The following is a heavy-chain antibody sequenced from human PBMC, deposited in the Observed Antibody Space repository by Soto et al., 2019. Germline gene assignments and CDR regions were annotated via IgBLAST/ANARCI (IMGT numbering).Heavy chain of an antibody. V-gene: IGHV3-48*02. Sequence: EVQLVESGGGLVQPGGSLRLSCAASGFTFSSYSMNWVRQAPEKGLEWVSYITSSTSTIYYADSVKGRFTISRDNAKNSLYLQMNSLRDEDTAVYYCARDTVRGFDYWGQGTLVTVSS. CDR3: ARDTVRGFDY. CDR2: ITSSTSTI. J-gene: IGHJ4*02. CDR1: GFTFSSYS.